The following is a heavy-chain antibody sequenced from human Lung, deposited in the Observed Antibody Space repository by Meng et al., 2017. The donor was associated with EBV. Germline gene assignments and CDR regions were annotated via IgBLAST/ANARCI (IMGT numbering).Heavy chain of an antibody. J-gene: IGHJ4*02. Sequence: VQLQDAGPGLVKPPQTLSLTCTVSGGSVDSGAYYWSWIRQRPGKGLEWIGYIYYSGSTFYTPSLKSRLTISADTSKNQFSLMLTSLTAADTAVYYCARGADEYGGNAFDFWGQGALVTVSS. V-gene: IGHV4-31*03. D-gene: IGHD4-23*01. CDR1: GGSVDSGAYY. CDR2: IYYSGST. CDR3: ARGADEYGGNAFDF.